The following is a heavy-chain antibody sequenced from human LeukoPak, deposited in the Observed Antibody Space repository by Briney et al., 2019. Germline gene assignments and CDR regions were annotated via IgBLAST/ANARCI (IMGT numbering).Heavy chain of an antibody. Sequence: PSETLSLTCTVSGGSISSDYWQWIRQPPGKGLEWVGYIYNSGNNHYNSSLKSRGTISIDTSKNQFALNLASVTAADTAVYYCATRGYWGQGTLVIVSS. CDR2: IYNSGNN. CDR3: ATRGY. J-gene: IGHJ4*02. CDR1: GGSISSDY. V-gene: IGHV4-59*08. D-gene: IGHD3-10*01.